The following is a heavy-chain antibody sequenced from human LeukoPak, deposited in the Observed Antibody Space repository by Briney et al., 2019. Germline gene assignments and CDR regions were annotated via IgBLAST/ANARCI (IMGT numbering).Heavy chain of an antibody. J-gene: IGHJ4*02. D-gene: IGHD6-19*01. CDR1: GFTFSSYA. CDR3: ASQQWLVRGAFDY. V-gene: IGHV3-23*01. CDR2: ISGSGGST. Sequence: PGGSLRLSCAASGFTFSSYAMSWVRQAPGKGLEWVSAISGSGGSTYYADSVKGRFTISRDNSKNTLYLQMNSLRAEDTAVYYCASQQWLVRGAFDYWGQGTLVTVSS.